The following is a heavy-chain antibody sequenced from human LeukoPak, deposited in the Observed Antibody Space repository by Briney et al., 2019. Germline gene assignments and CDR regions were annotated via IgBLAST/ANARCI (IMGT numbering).Heavy chain of an antibody. Sequence: SETLSLTCTVSGGSISSGGYYWSWIRPHPGKGLEGIGYIYYSGSTYYNPSLKSRVTISVDTSKNQFSLKLSSVTAADTAVYYCARNKGSGYCSGGSCPPGYWGQGTLVTVSS. V-gene: IGHV4-31*03. CDR3: ARNKGSGYCSGGSCPPGY. CDR1: GGSISSGGYY. CDR2: IYYSGST. D-gene: IGHD2-15*01. J-gene: IGHJ4*02.